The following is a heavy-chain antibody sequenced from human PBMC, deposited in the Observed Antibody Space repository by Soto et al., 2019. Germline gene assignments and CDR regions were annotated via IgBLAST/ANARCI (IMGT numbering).Heavy chain of an antibody. Sequence: SVKVSCKASGGTFSSYTISWVRQAPGQGLEWMGRIIPILGIANYAQKFQGRVTITADKSTSTAYMELSSLRSEDTAVYYCARASGIAAPSDYWGQGTLVTVSS. CDR3: ARASGIAAPSDY. CDR1: GGTFSSYT. CDR2: IIPILGIA. D-gene: IGHD6-13*01. J-gene: IGHJ4*02. V-gene: IGHV1-69*02.